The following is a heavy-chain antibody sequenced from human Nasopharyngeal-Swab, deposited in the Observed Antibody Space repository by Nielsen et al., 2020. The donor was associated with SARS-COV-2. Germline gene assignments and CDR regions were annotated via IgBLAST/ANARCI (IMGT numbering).Heavy chain of an antibody. V-gene: IGHV3-74*01. J-gene: IGHJ6*02. Sequence: GGSLRLSCAASGFTFSSYWMHWVRQAPGKGLAWVSRINSDGSSTSYADSVKGRFTISRDNAKNTLYLQMNSLRAEDTAVYYCARAARPESYYGMDVWGQGTTVTVSS. CDR3: ARAARPESYYGMDV. CDR1: GFTFSSYW. CDR2: INSDGSST. D-gene: IGHD6-6*01.